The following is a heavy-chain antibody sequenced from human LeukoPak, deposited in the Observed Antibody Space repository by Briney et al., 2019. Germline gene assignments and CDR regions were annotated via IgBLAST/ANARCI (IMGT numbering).Heavy chain of an antibody. CDR2: IYYSAST. CDR3: ARQPIAARPNNWFDP. D-gene: IGHD6-6*01. Sequence: SETLSLTCTVSGGSISSYYWSWIRQPPGKGLEWIGYIYYSASTNYNPSLKSRVTISVDTSKAQFSLKLSSVTAADTAVYYCARQPIAARPNNWFDPWGQGTLVTVSS. CDR1: GGSISSYY. J-gene: IGHJ5*02. V-gene: IGHV4-59*08.